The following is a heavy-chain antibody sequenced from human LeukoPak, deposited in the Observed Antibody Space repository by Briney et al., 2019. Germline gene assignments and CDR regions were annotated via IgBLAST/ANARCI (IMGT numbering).Heavy chain of an antibody. J-gene: IGHJ4*02. V-gene: IGHV4-34*01. CDR2: MNHSVST. Sequence: SETLSLTCAVYGGSFSGYYWSWIRQPPGKGLEWIGEMNHSVSTNYNPSLKSRVTISVDTSKNQFSLKLSSVTAADTAVYYCASAYYDFWSGYPPPPYYFDYWGQGTLVTVSS. CDR1: GGSFSGYY. CDR3: ASAYYDFWSGYPPPPYYFDY. D-gene: IGHD3-3*01.